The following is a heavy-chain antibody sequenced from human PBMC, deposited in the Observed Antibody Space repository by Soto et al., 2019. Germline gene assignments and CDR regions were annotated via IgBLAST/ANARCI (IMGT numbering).Heavy chain of an antibody. CDR1: GGSISSGGYS. J-gene: IGHJ6*02. V-gene: IGHV4-39*07. CDR3: ARASYGITGNPYYYYGMDV. Sequence: SETLSLTCAVSGGSISSGGYSWSWIRQPPGKGLEWIGSIYYSGSTNYNPSLKSRVTISVDKSKNQFSLKLSSVTAADTAVYYCARASYGITGNPYYYYGMDVWGQGTTVTVSS. D-gene: IGHD1-20*01. CDR2: IYYSGST.